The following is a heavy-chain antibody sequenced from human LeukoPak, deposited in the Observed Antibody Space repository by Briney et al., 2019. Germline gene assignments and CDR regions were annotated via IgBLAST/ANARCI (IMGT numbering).Heavy chain of an antibody. V-gene: IGHV4-34*01. J-gene: IGHJ4*02. Sequence: SETLSLTCAVYGGSFSGYYWSWIRQPPGKGLEWIGEVNHSGSTNYNPSLKSRVTISVDTSKNQFSLKLSSVTAADTAVYYCARGVEMATTIFDYWGQGTLVTVSS. CDR1: GGSFSGYY. CDR3: ARGVEMATTIFDY. D-gene: IGHD5-24*01. CDR2: VNHSGST.